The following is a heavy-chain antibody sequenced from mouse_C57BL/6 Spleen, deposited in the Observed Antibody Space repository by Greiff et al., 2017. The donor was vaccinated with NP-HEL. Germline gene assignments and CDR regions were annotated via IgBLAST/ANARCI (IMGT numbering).Heavy chain of an antibody. CDR1: GYTFTSYW. CDR2: IDPSDSYT. V-gene: IGHV1-50*01. J-gene: IGHJ1*03. CDR3: ARRDSYWYCDV. Sequence: QVQLQQPGAELVKPGASVKLSCKASGYTFTSYWMQWVKQRPGQGLEWIGEIDPSDSYTNYNQKFKGKATLTVDTSSSTAYMQLSSLTSEDSAVYYCARRDSYWYCDVWGTGTTVTVSS.